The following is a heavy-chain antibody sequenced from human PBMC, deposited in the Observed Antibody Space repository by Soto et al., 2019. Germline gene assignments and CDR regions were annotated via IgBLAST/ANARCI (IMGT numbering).Heavy chain of an antibody. CDR1: GGSISSGGYY. D-gene: IGHD3-9*01. CDR2: IYYSGST. Sequence: SETLSLTCTVSGGSISSGGYYWSWIRQHPGKGLEWIGNIYYSGSTYYNPSLKSRVTMSVDTSKNQFSLKLSSVTAADTVVYYCARDRPKLLTGYSSIDYWGQGTLVTVS. J-gene: IGHJ4*02. CDR3: ARDRPKLLTGYSSIDY. V-gene: IGHV4-31*03.